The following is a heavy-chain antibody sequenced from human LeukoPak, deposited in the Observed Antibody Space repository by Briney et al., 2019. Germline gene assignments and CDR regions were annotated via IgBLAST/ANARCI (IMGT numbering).Heavy chain of an antibody. J-gene: IGHJ3*01. CDR2: LYSGGGE. CDR3: ARGDGVLTGNL. D-gene: IGHD7-27*01. V-gene: IGHV3-66*01. CDR1: GFSVNTNY. Sequence: GGSLRLSCAASGFSVNTNYMTWVRQAPGKGLEWVSVLYSGGGEYYADSVKDRFTISRDYSQNTLLLQMNSLRAEDSAVYYCARGDGVLTGNLWGQGTMVTVSS.